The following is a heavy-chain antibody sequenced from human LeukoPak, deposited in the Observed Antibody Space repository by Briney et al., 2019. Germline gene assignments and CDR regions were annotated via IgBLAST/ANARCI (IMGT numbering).Heavy chain of an antibody. CDR1: GGSISSSSYY. J-gene: IGHJ5*02. Sequence: SETLSLTCTVSGGSISSSSYYWGWIRQPPGKGLEWIGSIYYSGSTYYNPSLKSRVTISVDTSKNQFSLKLSSVTAADTAVYYCARHRIHDYGDYAWFDPWGQGTLVTVSS. CDR3: ARHRIHDYGDYAWFDP. V-gene: IGHV4-39*01. D-gene: IGHD4-17*01. CDR2: IYYSGST.